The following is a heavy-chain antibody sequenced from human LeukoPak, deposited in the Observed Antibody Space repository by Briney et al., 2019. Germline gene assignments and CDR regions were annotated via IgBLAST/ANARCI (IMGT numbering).Heavy chain of an antibody. CDR1: GYIFTSYY. Sequence: GASVKVSCKASGYIFTSYYIHWVRRAPGQGLEWMGMIDPRGGSTTYAQKFQGSVTMTRDASTNTVYMELSSLRSDDTAVYYCARGGPVGNYDSSGYYLHWGQGTLVTVSS. CDR2: IDPRGGST. D-gene: IGHD3-22*01. J-gene: IGHJ4*02. CDR3: ARGGPVGNYDSSGYYLH. V-gene: IGHV1-46*01.